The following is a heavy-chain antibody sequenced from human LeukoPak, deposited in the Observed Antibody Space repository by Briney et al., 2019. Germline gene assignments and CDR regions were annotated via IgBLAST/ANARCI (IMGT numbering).Heavy chain of an antibody. CDR3: ARARDTAMAYYMDV. D-gene: IGHD5-18*01. CDR2: INHSGST. Sequence: SETLSLTCAVYGGSFSGYYWSWIRQPPGKGLEWIGEINHSGSTNYNPSLKSRVTISVDTSKNQFSLKLSSVTAADTAVYYCARARDTAMAYYMDVRGKGTTVTVSS. J-gene: IGHJ6*03. CDR1: GGSFSGYY. V-gene: IGHV4-34*01.